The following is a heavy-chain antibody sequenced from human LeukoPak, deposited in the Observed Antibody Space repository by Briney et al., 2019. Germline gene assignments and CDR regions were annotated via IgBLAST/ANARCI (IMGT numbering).Heavy chain of an antibody. CDR2: IYHSGST. CDR1: GYSISSGYY. D-gene: IGHD1-1*01. V-gene: IGHV4-38-2*02. CDR3: ARDRYNSGFLYYYYMDV. J-gene: IGHJ6*03. Sequence: SETLSLTCAVSGYSISSGYYWGWIRPPPGKGLEWIGSIYHSGSTYYNPSLKSRVTISVDTSKNQFSLKLSSVTAADTAVYYCARDRYNSGFLYYYYMDVWGKGTTVTVSS.